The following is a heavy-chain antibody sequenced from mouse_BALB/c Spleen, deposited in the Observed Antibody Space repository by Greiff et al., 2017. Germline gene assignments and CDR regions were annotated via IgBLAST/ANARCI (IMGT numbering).Heavy chain of an antibody. Sequence: EVQLVESGPGLVKPSQSLSLTCTVTGYSITSDYAWNWIRQFPGNKLEWMGYISYSGSTSYNPSLKSRISITRDTSKNQFFLQLNSVTTEDTATYYCARGITTARPYWGQGTTLTVSS. V-gene: IGHV3-2*02. CDR1: GYSITSDYA. J-gene: IGHJ2*01. D-gene: IGHD1-2*01. CDR3: ARGITTARPY. CDR2: ISYSGST.